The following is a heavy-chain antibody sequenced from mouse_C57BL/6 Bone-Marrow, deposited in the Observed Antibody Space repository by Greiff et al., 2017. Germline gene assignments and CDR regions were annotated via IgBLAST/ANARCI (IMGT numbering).Heavy chain of an antibody. Sequence: DVKLVESGPGLVKPSQSLSLTCSVTGYSITSGYYWNWIRQFPGNKLEWMGYISYDGSNNYNPSLKNRISITRDTSKNQFFLKLNSVTTEDTATYYCARVYYGSSLWGQGTTLTVSS. CDR2: ISYDGSN. CDR1: GYSITSGYY. CDR3: ARVYYGSSL. J-gene: IGHJ2*01. D-gene: IGHD1-1*01. V-gene: IGHV3-6*01.